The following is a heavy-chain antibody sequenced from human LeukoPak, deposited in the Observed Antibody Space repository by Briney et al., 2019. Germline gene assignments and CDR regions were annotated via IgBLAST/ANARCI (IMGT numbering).Heavy chain of an antibody. CDR1: GFTFSSYA. V-gene: IGHV3-30-3*01. Sequence: GRSLRLSCAASGFTFSSYAMHWVRQAPGKGLEWVAVISYDGNNKYYADSVKGRFTISRDNSKNTLYLQMNSLRGEDTAVYYCARDSSRYCSGGSCYGMDVWGQGTTVTVSS. CDR2: ISYDGNNK. D-gene: IGHD2-15*01. CDR3: ARDSSRYCSGGSCYGMDV. J-gene: IGHJ6*02.